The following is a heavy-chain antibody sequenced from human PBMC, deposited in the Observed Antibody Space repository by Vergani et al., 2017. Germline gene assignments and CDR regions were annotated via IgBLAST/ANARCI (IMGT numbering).Heavy chain of an antibody. CDR1: GVSLSTSGMC. CDR3: ARTWVVAARRVGWFDP. J-gene: IGHJ5*02. V-gene: IGHV2-70*01. D-gene: IGHD2-15*01. CDR2: IDWDDDK. Sequence: QGTLRESGPALVKPTQTLTLTCTFSGVSLSTSGMCVSWIRQPPGKALEWLALIDWDDDKYYSTSLKTKLTISKETSKNQVVLTMTNMDPVDTATYYCARTWVVAARRVGWFDPWGQGTLVTVSS.